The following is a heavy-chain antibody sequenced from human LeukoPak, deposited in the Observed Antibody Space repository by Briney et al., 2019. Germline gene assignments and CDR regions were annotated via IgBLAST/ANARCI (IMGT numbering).Heavy chain of an antibody. CDR1: GYTFTELS. Sequence: ASVKVSCKASGYTFTELSMHWVRQAPGKGLEWMGGFDPEDGETIYAQKFQGRVTMTEDTSTDTAYMELSSLRSEDTAVYYCAVSSSGYYMDVWGKGTTVTVSS. J-gene: IGHJ6*03. V-gene: IGHV1-24*01. CDR2: FDPEDGET. CDR3: AVSSSGYYMDV. D-gene: IGHD6-6*01.